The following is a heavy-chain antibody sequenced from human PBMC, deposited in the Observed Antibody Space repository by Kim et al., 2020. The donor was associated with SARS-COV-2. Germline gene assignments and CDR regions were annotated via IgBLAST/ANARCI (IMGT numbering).Heavy chain of an antibody. V-gene: IGHV4-59*01. CDR1: GGSISSNH. D-gene: IGHD3-22*01. J-gene: IGHJ4*02. CDR2: IYYSGST. Sequence: SETLSLICTVSGGSISSNHWSWIRQPPGKGLEWIGYIYYSGSTNYNPSLKSRVTISVDTSKNQFSLKLSSVTAADTAVYYCARHYDSSGFYFDYWGQGTL. CDR3: ARHYDSSGFYFDY.